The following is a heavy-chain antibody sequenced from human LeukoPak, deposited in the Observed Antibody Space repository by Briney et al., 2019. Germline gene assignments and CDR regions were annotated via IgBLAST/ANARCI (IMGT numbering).Heavy chain of an antibody. Sequence: ASVKVSCKTSGYTFTGYYMHWVRQAPGQGLEWMGWINPSTGGTSYAQKFQGRVTMTRDTSISTAYMELSRLRSDDTAVYYCARGYNYVWMIDCWGQGTLVTVSS. CDR1: GYTFTGYY. D-gene: IGHD3-16*01. J-gene: IGHJ4*02. CDR3: ARGYNYVWMIDC. CDR2: INPSTGGT. V-gene: IGHV1-2*02.